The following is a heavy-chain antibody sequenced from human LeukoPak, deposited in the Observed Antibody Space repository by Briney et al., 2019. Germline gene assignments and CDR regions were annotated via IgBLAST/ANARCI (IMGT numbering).Heavy chain of an antibody. D-gene: IGHD4-17*01. CDR1: GFTFSNYW. J-gene: IGHJ4*02. V-gene: IGHV3-74*01. CDR2: INRDGRST. Sequence: GGSLRLSCAASGFTFSNYWMHWVRHAPGKGLVWVSRINRDGRSTNYADSVKGRFTISRDNAKNTVFLQMNSLRAEDTAVYYCALPLRDGDFYFDYWGQGALVTVSS. CDR3: ALPLRDGDFYFDY.